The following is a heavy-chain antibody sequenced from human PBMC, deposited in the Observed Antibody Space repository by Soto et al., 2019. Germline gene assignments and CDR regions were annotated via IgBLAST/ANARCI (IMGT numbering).Heavy chain of an antibody. V-gene: IGHV1-69*02. D-gene: IGHD3-10*01. Sequence: ASVKGSCKASGGTFSSYTISWVRQAPGQGLEWMGRIIPILGIANYAQKFQGRVTITADKSTSSAYMELSSLRSEATAVYYCARSGDDAFDIWGQGTMVTVSS. CDR2: IIPILGIA. CDR3: ARSGDDAFDI. CDR1: GGTFSSYT. J-gene: IGHJ3*02.